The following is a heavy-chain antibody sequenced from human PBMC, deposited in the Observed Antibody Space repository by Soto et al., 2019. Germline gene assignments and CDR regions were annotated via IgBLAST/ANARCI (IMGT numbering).Heavy chain of an antibody. D-gene: IGHD2-15*01. J-gene: IGHJ3*02. V-gene: IGHV3-64D*08. CDR3: VKDRPRAVVVVAPRWVSFDI. CDR1: GFTFRSYS. CDR2: ISSNGGST. Sequence: PGGSQRLSCSASGFTFRSYSRHWVRQAPGKGLEYVSAISSNGGSTYYADSVKGRFTISRDNSKNTLYLQMSSLRAEDTAVYYCVKDRPRAVVVVAPRWVSFDIWGQGTMVTVSS.